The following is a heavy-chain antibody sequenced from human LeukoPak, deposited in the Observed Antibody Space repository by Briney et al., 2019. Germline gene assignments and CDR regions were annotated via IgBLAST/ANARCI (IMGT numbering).Heavy chain of an antibody. CDR1: AFTFSSYS. V-gene: IGHV3-48*04. J-gene: IGHJ4*02. D-gene: IGHD6-13*01. CDR2: ISSTGSTI. CDR3: ATLPIADDY. Sequence: QAGGSLRLSCAASAFTFSSYSMNWVRQAPGKGLEWVSYISSTGSTIYYADSVKGRFTISRDNAKNSLYLQMNSLRAEDTAVYYCATLPIADDYWGQGTLVTVSS.